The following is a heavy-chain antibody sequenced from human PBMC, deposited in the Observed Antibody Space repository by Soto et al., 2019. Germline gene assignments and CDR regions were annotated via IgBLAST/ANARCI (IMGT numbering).Heavy chain of an antibody. Sequence: QVPLVQSGAEVKKPGASVTVSCKASGYTFTSYGITWVRQAPGQGLEWMGWISAYNANTNYAQKLQGRVTMTTDASTSTAYMELRSLRSDDTAVYYCARDSSGFSPYYFDYWGQGTLVTVSS. CDR1: GYTFTSYG. D-gene: IGHD6-19*01. J-gene: IGHJ4*02. V-gene: IGHV1-18*01. CDR2: ISAYNANT. CDR3: ARDSSGFSPYYFDY.